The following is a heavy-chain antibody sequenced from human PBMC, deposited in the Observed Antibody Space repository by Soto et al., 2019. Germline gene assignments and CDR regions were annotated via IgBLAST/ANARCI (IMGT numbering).Heavy chain of an antibody. D-gene: IGHD5-12*01. CDR3: ASPWTNNYYSSLDV. CDR2: INTDGSST. J-gene: IGHJ6*02. V-gene: IGHV3-74*01. Sequence: PGGSQKIVCAASGFTFSSYWVDVVRQSPGKGLVWVSRINTDGSSTNYADSVKGRFTISRDNAKNTLYLQMNSLRAEDTAVYYCASPWTNNYYSSLDVWGQGTTVTVSS. CDR1: GFTFSSYW.